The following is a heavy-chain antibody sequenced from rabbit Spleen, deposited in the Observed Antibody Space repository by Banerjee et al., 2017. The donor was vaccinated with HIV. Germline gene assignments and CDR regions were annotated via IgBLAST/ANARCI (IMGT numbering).Heavy chain of an antibody. V-gene: IGHV1S45*01. CDR2: IVTGGGYT. Sequence: QEQLEESGGGLVQPEGSLTLTCTAAGFSFTGGYYMCWVRQAPGKGLEWIGCIVTGGGYTYYATWAKGRFPVSKTSSSRVTLQMTRLAAADTATYFCARAAYSRTDGWYWGYFTLWGPGTLVTVS. CDR1: GFSFTGGYY. J-gene: IGHJ4*01. CDR3: ARAAYSRTDGWYWGYFTL. D-gene: IGHD4-1*01.